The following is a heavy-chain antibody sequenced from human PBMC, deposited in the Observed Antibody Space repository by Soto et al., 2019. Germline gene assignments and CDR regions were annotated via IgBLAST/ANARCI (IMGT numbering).Heavy chain of an antibody. J-gene: IGHJ6*02. V-gene: IGHV4-34*01. CDR3: AREMAQRPRLTPYYYYYYGMDV. D-gene: IGHD2-8*01. CDR1: GGSFSGYY. Sequence: PSETLSLTCAVYGGSFSGYYWSWIRQPPGKGLEWSGEINHSGSTNYNPSLKSRVTISVDTSKNQFSLKLSSVTAADTAVYYCAREMAQRPRLTPYYYYYYGMDVWGQGTTVTVSS. CDR2: INHSGST.